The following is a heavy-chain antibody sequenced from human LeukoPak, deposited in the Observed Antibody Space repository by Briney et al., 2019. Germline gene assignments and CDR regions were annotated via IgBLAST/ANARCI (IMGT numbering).Heavy chain of an antibody. Sequence: SVKVSCKASGYTFTSYGISWVRQAPGQGLEWMGGIIPIFGTANYAQKFQGRVTITADESTSTAYMELSSLRSEDTAVYYCARGPYSSSWYGLLYYWGQGTLVTVSS. V-gene: IGHV1-69*13. CDR2: IIPIFGTA. D-gene: IGHD6-13*01. CDR3: ARGPYSSSWYGLLYY. J-gene: IGHJ4*02. CDR1: GYTFTSYG.